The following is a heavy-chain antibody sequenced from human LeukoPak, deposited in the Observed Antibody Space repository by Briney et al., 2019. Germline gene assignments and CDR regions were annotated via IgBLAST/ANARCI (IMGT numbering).Heavy chain of an antibody. V-gene: IGHV4-30-4*01. CDR2: IYYSGST. CDR3: ATYYDRRPYFDY. CDR1: GGSISSGDYY. Sequence: SETLSLTCTVSGGSISSGDYYWSWIRQPLGKGLEWIGYIYYSGSTYYNPSLKSRVTISVDTSKNQFSLKLSSVTAADTAVYYCATYYDRRPYFDYWGQGTLVTVSS. D-gene: IGHD3-22*01. J-gene: IGHJ4*02.